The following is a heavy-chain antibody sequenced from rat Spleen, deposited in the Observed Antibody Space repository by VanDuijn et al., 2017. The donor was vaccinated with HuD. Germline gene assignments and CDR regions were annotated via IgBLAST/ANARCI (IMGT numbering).Heavy chain of an antibody. V-gene: IGHV5-29*01. CDR2: ISSDGGRN. Sequence: EVQLVESDGGLVQPGRSLKLSCAASGFTFSDYYMAWVRQAPTKGLEWVATISSDGGRNFYRDSVKGRFTIYRDNAKTTLYLQMDSLRSEDTATYYCTRHDYSGVITNWFAYWGQGTLVTVSS. CDR3: TRHDYSGVITNWFAY. CDR1: GFTFSDYY. D-gene: IGHD4-3*01. J-gene: IGHJ3*01.